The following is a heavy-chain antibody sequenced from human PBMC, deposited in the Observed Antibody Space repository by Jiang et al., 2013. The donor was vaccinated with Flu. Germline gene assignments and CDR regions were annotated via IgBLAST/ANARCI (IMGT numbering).Heavy chain of an antibody. D-gene: IGHD2-2*01. CDR1: TSYW. CDR3: ARHYSEYCSSTSCYNYYYYGMDV. J-gene: IGHJ6*02. CDR2: IDPSDSYT. Sequence: TSYWISWVRQMPGKGLEWMGRIDPSDSYTNYSPSFQGHVTISADKSISTAYLQWSSLKASDTAMYYCARHYSEYCSSTSCYNYYYYGMDVWGQGTTVTVSS. V-gene: IGHV5-10-1*01.